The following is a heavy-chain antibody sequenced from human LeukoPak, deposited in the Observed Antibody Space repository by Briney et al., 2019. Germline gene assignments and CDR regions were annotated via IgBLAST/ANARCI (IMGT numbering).Heavy chain of an antibody. J-gene: IGHJ4*02. V-gene: IGHV4-30-2*02. CDR1: GGSISSGGYY. CDR3: AHSYSSSPFDY. CDR2: IYHSGST. D-gene: IGHD6-6*01. Sequence: SQTLSITCTVSGGSISSGGYYWSWIRQPPGKGLEWIGYIYHSGSTNYNPSLKSRVTISVDTSKNQFSLKLSSVTAADTAVYYCAHSYSSSPFDYWGQGTLVTVSS.